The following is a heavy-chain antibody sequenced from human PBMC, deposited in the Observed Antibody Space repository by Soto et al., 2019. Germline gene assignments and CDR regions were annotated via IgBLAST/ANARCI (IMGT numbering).Heavy chain of an antibody. V-gene: IGHV3-15*01. Sequence: GXLRLSCADSGLXFNDAWMSWVRQTPGKGLECFGRIKSKTDGGTTDYAAPVKGRFTISGDDSKRRIYLEMTSLKTEDAAVYYCTTGPPAWFDYWGQGTLGTISS. D-gene: IGHD2-2*01. J-gene: IGHJ4*02. CDR2: IKSKTDGGTT. CDR1: GLXFNDAW. CDR3: TTGPPAWFDY.